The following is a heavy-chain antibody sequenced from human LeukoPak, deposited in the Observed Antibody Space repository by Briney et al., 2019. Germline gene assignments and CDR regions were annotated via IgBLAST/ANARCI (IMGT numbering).Heavy chain of an antibody. Sequence: GSLRLSCAASGFTFSSYSMNWVRQPPGKGLEWIGSIYYSGNTYYNPSLRSRVTISVDTSNNQFSLKLSSVTAADTAVYYCARYQVGVAGRYMDVWGKGTTVTISS. CDR2: IYYSGNT. CDR1: GFTFSSYSMN. CDR3: ARYQVGVAGRYMDV. J-gene: IGHJ6*03. D-gene: IGHD6-19*01. V-gene: IGHV4-39*01.